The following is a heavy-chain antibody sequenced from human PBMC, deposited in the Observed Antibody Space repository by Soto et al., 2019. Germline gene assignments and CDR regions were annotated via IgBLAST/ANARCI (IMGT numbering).Heavy chain of an antibody. D-gene: IGHD3-22*01. CDR1: GFTVSSNY. V-gene: IGHV3-66*02. CDR2: IYDGSST. Sequence: PGGSLRLSCAASGFTVSSNYMSWVRQAPGKGLEWVSAIYDGSSTYYADSVKGRFTISRDNSKNTLYLQMNSLRAEDTAVYYCARDQKYYDSSPEWPQRYYYYGMDVWGQGTTVTVSS. J-gene: IGHJ6*02. CDR3: ARDQKYYDSSPEWPQRYYYYGMDV.